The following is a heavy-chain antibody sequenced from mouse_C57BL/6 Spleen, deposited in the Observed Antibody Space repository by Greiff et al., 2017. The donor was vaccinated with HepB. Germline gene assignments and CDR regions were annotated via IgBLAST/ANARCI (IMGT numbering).Heavy chain of an antibody. D-gene: IGHD1-1*01. CDR2: ISYDGSN. Sequence: EESGPGLVKPSQSLSLTCSVTGYSITSGYYWNWIRQFPGNKLEWMGYISYDGSNNYNPSLKNRSSITRDTSKNQFFLKLNSVTTEDTATYYCARDDYGSSWFAYWGQGTLVTVSA. J-gene: IGHJ3*01. CDR1: GYSITSGYY. V-gene: IGHV3-6*01. CDR3: ARDDYGSSWFAY.